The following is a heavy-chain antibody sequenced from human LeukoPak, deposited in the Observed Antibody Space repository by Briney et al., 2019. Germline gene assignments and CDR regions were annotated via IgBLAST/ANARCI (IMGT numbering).Heavy chain of an antibody. CDR1: GGSISSGGYY. CDR2: IYHSGSA. CDR3: ARPYYDILTGYSSDAFDI. J-gene: IGHJ3*02. Sequence: SETLSLTCTVSGGSISSGGYYWSWIRQPPGKGLEWIGYIYHSGSAYYNPSLKSRVTISVDGSKNQFSLKLSSVTAADTAVYYCARPYYDILTGYSSDAFDIWGQGTMVTVFS. V-gene: IGHV4-30-2*01. D-gene: IGHD3-9*01.